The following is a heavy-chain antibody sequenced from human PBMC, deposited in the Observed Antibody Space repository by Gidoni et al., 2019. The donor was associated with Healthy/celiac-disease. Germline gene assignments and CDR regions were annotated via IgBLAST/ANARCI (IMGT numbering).Heavy chain of an antibody. Sequence: HVQLQQWGAGLLKPSETLSLTCAVYGGSFSGYYWSWIRQPPGKGLEGIGEINHSGSTNYNPSLKSRVTISVDTSKNQFSLKLSSVTAADTAVYYCARGARKDIVVVPATYYFDYWGQGTLVTVSS. V-gene: IGHV4-34*01. CDR1: GGSFSGYY. CDR3: ARGARKDIVVVPATYYFDY. J-gene: IGHJ4*02. CDR2: INHSGST. D-gene: IGHD2-2*01.